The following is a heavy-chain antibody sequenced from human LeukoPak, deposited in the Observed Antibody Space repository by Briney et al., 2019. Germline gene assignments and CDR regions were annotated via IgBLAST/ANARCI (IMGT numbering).Heavy chain of an antibody. CDR3: ARWGLLERRWNYMDV. CDR1: GFTFSSYG. J-gene: IGHJ6*03. CDR2: IMQDGTEK. D-gene: IGHD1-1*01. Sequence: PGRSLRLSCAASGFTFSSYGMHWVRQAPGKGLEWVANIMQDGTEKYYVGSMKGRFTISRDNAKNSLYLQMNSLRAEDTAVYYCARWGLLERRWNYMDVWGKGTTVTVSS. V-gene: IGHV3-7*01.